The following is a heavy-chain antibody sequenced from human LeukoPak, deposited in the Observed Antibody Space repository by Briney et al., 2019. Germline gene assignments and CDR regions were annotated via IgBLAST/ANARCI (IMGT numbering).Heavy chain of an antibody. CDR2: IYYSGST. Sequence: SETLSLTCTVSGGSISSYYWSWIRQPPGKGLEWIGYIYYSGSTNYNPSLKSRVTISVDTSKNQFSLKLSSVTAADTAVYYCARGWSGDHVEYWGQGTLVTVSS. CDR3: ARGWSGDHVEY. CDR1: GGSISSYY. D-gene: IGHD4-17*01. V-gene: IGHV4-59*01. J-gene: IGHJ4*02.